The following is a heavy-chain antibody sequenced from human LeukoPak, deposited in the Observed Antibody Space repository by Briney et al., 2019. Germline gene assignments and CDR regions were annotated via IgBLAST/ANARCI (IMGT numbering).Heavy chain of an antibody. V-gene: IGHV3-23*01. CDR2: DGRYGDRI. Sequence: GGSLRLSCVNSGFSFSNYTGSWVPQAPGKGLEWVSADGRYGDRIYYADSVKGRFTISRDNSQNTLSLQMNSLRAEDTALYYLGKGHRDYILAEYLQNWGQGTLVTVSS. CDR3: GKGHRDYILAEYLQN. J-gene: IGHJ1*01. D-gene: IGHD4-11*01. CDR1: GFSFSNYT.